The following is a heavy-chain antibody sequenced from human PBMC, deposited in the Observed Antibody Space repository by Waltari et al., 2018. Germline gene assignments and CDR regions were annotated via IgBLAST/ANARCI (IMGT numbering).Heavy chain of an antibody. CDR1: GGTFSSYA. CDR3: ARDYRDYDILTGSSIMDV. J-gene: IGHJ6*02. D-gene: IGHD3-9*01. V-gene: IGHV1-69*13. Sequence: QVQLVQSGAEVKKPGSSVKVSCKASGGTFSSYAISWVRQAPGQGLEWMGGIIPIFGTANYAQKFQGRVTITADESTSTAYMELSSLRSEDTAVYYCARDYRDYDILTGSSIMDVWGQGTTVTVSS. CDR2: IIPIFGTA.